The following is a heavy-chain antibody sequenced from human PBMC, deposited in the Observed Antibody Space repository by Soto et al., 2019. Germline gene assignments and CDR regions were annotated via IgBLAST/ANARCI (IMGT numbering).Heavy chain of an antibody. V-gene: IGHV3-21*01. CDR3: ARDGLGYRSVDY. D-gene: IGHD3-16*02. J-gene: IGHJ4*02. Sequence: GGSLRLSCAASGFTFSSYSMNWVRQAPGKGLEWVSSISSSSSYIYYADSVKGRFTISRDNAKNSLYLQMNSLRAEDTAVYYCARDGLGYRSVDYWGQGTLVNVSS. CDR2: ISSSSSYI. CDR1: GFTFSSYS.